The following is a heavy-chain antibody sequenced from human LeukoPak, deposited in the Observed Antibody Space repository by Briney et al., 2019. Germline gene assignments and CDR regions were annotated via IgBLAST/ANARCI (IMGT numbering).Heavy chain of an antibody. CDR3: AREEDLNSSSWFDAFDI. Sequence: PGRSLRLSCAASGFTFSSYGMHWVRQAPGKGLEWGSYISSSGSTIYYADSVKGRFTISRDHAKNSLYLQMNSLRAEDTAVYYCAREEDLNSSSWFDAFDIWGQGTMVTVSS. CDR2: ISSSGSTI. D-gene: IGHD6-13*01. J-gene: IGHJ3*02. CDR1: GFTFSSYG. V-gene: IGHV3-48*04.